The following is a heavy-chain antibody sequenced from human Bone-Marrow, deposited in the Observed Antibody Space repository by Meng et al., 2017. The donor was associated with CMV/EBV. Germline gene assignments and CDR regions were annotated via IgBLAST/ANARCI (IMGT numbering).Heavy chain of an antibody. Sequence: QGQLVESGAEERKPGASVKVSCKVSGYTFTGYYMHWVRQAPGQGLEWMGWINPNSGGTNYAQKFQGRVTMTRDTSISTAYMELSRLRSDDTAVYYCARAPRGVYCSGGSCYSFPRFDPWGQGTLVTVSS. CDR2: INPNSGGT. V-gene: IGHV1-2*02. D-gene: IGHD2-15*01. J-gene: IGHJ5*02. CDR3: ARAPRGVYCSGGSCYSFPRFDP. CDR1: GYTFTGYY.